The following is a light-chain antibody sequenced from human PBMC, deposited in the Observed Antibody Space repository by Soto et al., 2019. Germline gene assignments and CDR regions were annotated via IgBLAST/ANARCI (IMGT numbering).Light chain of an antibody. CDR1: SSDVGGYKY. CDR2: DVS. CDR3: CSYAGSPYV. Sequence: LTQPRSVSGSPGQSVTISCTGTSSDVGGYKYVSWYQQHPGKAPKLMIYDVSERPSGVPDRFSGSKSGNTASLTISGLHAEDEADYYCCSYAGSPYVFGTGTKVTVL. V-gene: IGLV2-11*01. J-gene: IGLJ1*01.